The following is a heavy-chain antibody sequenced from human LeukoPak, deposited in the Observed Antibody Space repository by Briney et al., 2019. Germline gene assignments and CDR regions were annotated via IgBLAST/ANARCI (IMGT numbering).Heavy chain of an antibody. Sequence: ASVKVSCKASGYTFTSYGISWVRQAPGQGLEWMGWISAYNGNTNYAQKLQGRVTMTTDTSTSTAYMELRSLRSDDTAVYYCARVSLSYYYDSSVTTPGGFDPWGQGTLVTVSS. J-gene: IGHJ5*02. D-gene: IGHD3-22*01. CDR3: ARVSLSYYYDSSVTTPGGFDP. V-gene: IGHV1-18*01. CDR1: GYTFTSYG. CDR2: ISAYNGNT.